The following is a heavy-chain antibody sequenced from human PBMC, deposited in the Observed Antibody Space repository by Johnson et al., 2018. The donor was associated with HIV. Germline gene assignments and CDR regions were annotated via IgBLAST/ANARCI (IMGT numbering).Heavy chain of an antibody. Sequence: VQLVESGGGLLQPGRSLRLSCVATGLNFDDYGMHWVRQAPGKGLVWVSRINSDGSSTSYADSVKGRFTISRDNAKNSLYLQMNSLRGEDTAVYYCARADITYSYYDSSGYYYHDAFDIWGQGTMVTVSS. D-gene: IGHD3-22*01. V-gene: IGHV3-74*02. J-gene: IGHJ3*02. CDR2: INSDGSST. CDR3: ARADITYSYYDSSGYYYHDAFDI. CDR1: GLNFDDYG.